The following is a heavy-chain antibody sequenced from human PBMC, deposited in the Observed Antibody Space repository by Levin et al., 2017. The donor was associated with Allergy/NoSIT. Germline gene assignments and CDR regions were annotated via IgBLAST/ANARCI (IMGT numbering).Heavy chain of an antibody. V-gene: IGHV3-21*01. J-gene: IGHJ5*02. CDR1: GLTLSDYS. CDR3: ARDSSAWSRDL. CDR2: LTRSQDYI. Sequence: SGGSLRLSCVASGLTLSDYSMTWVRQAPGKGLEWVSTLTRSQDYIYYADSVKGRFTISRDDARNSLFLQMNGLRAEDTAVYYCARDSSAWSRDLWGQGTLVTVSS. D-gene: IGHD6-19*01.